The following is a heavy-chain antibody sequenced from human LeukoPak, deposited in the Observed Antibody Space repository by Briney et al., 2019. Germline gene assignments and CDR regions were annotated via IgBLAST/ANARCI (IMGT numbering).Heavy chain of an antibody. J-gene: IGHJ6*02. CDR3: ARISNWGSSAYGMDV. V-gene: IGHV1-18*01. D-gene: IGHD7-27*01. Sequence: ASVKVSCKASGYTFTSYGISWVRQAPGQGLEWMGWISTYNGDSNCAQNLQGRGTLTTDTSTSTAYMELRSLSSDDTAVYYCARISNWGSSAYGMDVWGQGTTVTVSS. CDR1: GYTFTSYG. CDR2: ISTYNGDS.